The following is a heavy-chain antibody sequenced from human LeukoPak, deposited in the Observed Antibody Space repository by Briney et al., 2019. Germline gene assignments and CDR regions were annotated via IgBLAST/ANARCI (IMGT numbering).Heavy chain of an antibody. J-gene: IGHJ5*02. CDR3: ARGLGIVGAAGPNWFDP. Sequence: SVKVSCKASGGTFSSYAISWVRQAPGQGLEWMGGIIPIFGTANYAQKFQGRVTITADESTSTAYMELSSLRSEDTAVYYCARGLGIVGAAGPNWFDPWGQGTLVTVSS. CDR1: GGTFSSYA. CDR2: IIPIFGTA. V-gene: IGHV1-69*13. D-gene: IGHD1-26*01.